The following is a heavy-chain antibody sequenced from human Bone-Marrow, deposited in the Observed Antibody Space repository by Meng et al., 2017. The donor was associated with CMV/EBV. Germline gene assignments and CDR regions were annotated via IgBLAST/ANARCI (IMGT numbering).Heavy chain of an antibody. CDR2: INPNSGGT. J-gene: IGHJ4*02. CDR1: GYTFTGYY. Sequence: ASVKVSCKASGYTFTGYYMHWVRQAPGQGLEWMGWINPNSGGTNYAQKFQGRVTMTRDTSISTAYMELSRLRSDDTAVYYCARIKSAIAVAASFDYWAQGTLVTVSS. V-gene: IGHV1-2*02. D-gene: IGHD6-19*01. CDR3: ARIKSAIAVAASFDY.